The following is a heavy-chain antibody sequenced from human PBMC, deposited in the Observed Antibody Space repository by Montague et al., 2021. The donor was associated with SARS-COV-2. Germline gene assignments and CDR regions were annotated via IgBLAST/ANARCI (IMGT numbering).Heavy chain of an antibody. Sequence: SETLSLTCTVSGYSISSGYYWGWIRKFPGKGLEWIGSIYHSGSTYFNPSLKSRVTISVDTSKNQFSLNLSSVTAAGTAVYYCAKVAGSHDTFDIWGRGTMVAVSS. D-gene: IGHD6-19*01. J-gene: IGHJ3*02. CDR3: AKVAGSHDTFDI. CDR1: GYSISSGYY. V-gene: IGHV4-38-2*02. CDR2: IYHSGST.